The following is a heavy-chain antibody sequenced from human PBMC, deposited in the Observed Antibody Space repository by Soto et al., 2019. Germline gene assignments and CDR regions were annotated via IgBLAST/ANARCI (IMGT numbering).Heavy chain of an antibody. CDR2: INPNSGGT. V-gene: IGHV1-2*04. J-gene: IGHJ6*02. Sequence: EASVKVSCKASGYTFTGYYMHWVRQAPGQGLEWMGWINPNSGGTNYAQKFQGWVTMTRDTSISTAYMELSRLRSDDTAVYYCARGPDSGSYYAYYYYYGMDVWGQGTTVTVS. D-gene: IGHD1-26*01. CDR1: GYTFTGYY. CDR3: ARGPDSGSYYAYYYYYGMDV.